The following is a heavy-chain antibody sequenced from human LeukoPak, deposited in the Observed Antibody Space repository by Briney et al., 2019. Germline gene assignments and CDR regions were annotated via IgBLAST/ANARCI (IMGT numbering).Heavy chain of an antibody. D-gene: IGHD1-1*01. V-gene: IGHV5-51*01. Sequence: GESLKISCKGSGYSFTNYWIGWVRQMPGKGLEWMGIIYPGDSDTRYGPSFQGQVTISADKSISTAYLQWSSLKASDAAMYYCARQGTTGTTGYYYYGMDVWGQGTTVTVSS. CDR3: ARQGTTGTTGYYYYGMDV. J-gene: IGHJ6*02. CDR1: GYSFTNYW. CDR2: IYPGDSDT.